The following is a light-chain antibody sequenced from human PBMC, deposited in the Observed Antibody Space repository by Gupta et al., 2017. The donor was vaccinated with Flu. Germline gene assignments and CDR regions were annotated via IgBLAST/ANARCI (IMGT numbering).Light chain of an antibody. CDR1: SSDVGSYNL. CDR3: CSYAGSSTWV. Sequence: SITISCTGTSSDVGSYNLVSWYQQHPGKAPKLMIYEVSKRPSGVSNRFSGSKSGNTASLTISGLQAEDEADYYCCSYAGSSTWVFGGGTKLTGL. J-gene: IGLJ3*02. V-gene: IGLV2-23*02. CDR2: EVS.